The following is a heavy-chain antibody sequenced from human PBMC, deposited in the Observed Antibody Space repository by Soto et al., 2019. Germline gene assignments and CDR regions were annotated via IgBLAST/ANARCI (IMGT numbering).Heavy chain of an antibody. D-gene: IGHD6-19*01. CDR2: ISYDGSNK. J-gene: IGHJ4*02. V-gene: IGHV3-30-3*02. CDR3: AKDSSGWNY. CDR1: GFTFSSYA. Sequence: GGSLRLSCAASGFTFSSYAMHWVRQAPGKGLEWVAVISYDGSNKYYADSVKGRFTISRGNSKNTLYLQMNSLRAEDTAVYYCAKDSSGWNYWGQGTLVTVSS.